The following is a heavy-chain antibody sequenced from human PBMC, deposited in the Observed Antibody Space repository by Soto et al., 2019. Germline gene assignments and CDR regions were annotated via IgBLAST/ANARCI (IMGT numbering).Heavy chain of an antibody. CDR2: ISYDGSNK. D-gene: IGHD3-22*01. V-gene: IGHV3-30*18. CDR1: GFTFRSYG. CDR3: AQDLRSMLVVVPLYYFDY. Sequence: GGSLRLSCAASGFTFRSYGMHGVRQAPGKGLEWVAVISYDGSNKYYADSVKGRFTISRDNSKNTLYLQMNTLRAEETAVYYCAQDLRSMLVVVPLYYFDYWAQRTLVSLSS. J-gene: IGHJ4*02.